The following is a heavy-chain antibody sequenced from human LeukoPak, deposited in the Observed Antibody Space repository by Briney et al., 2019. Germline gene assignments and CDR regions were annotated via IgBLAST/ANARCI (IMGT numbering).Heavy chain of an antibody. Sequence: GGSLRLSCAASGFIFTNYFMSWVRQAPGKGPEWVANVNRDGSETYYLDSVKGRFTISKDNAKNSLYLQMNSLRAEDTALYHCARNNGMDVWGQGTTVIVS. CDR1: GFIFTNYF. CDR2: VNRDGSET. V-gene: IGHV3-7*03. CDR3: ARNNGMDV. J-gene: IGHJ6*02.